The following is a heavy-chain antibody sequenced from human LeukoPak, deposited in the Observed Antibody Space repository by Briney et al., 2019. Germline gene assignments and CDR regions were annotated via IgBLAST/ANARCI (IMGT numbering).Heavy chain of an antibody. D-gene: IGHD3-9*01. V-gene: IGHV3-48*03. Sequence: PGGSLRLSCAASGFTFSTYEMNWVRQAPGKGLEWVSYISSSGSTIYYADSVKGRFTISRDNAKNSLYLQMNSLRAEGTAVYYCARDWDHDILTEDAFDIWGQGTMVTVSS. CDR2: ISSSGSTI. J-gene: IGHJ3*02. CDR3: ARDWDHDILTEDAFDI. CDR1: GFTFSTYE.